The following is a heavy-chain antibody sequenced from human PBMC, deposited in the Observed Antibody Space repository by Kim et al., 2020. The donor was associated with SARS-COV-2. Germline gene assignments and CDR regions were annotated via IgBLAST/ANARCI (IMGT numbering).Heavy chain of an antibody. Sequence: NPSLKGRVTISVDTSKNQFSLKLGSVTAADTAVYYCARDRQQLIAYGMDVWGQGTTVTVSS. D-gene: IGHD6-13*01. CDR3: ARDRQQLIAYGMDV. J-gene: IGHJ6*02. V-gene: IGHV4-31*02.